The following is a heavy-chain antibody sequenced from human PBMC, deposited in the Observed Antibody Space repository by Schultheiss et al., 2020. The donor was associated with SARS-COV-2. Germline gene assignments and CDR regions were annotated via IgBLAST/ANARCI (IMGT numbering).Heavy chain of an antibody. CDR3: ARVSTVTTFDY. Sequence: ASVKVSCKASGYTFTGYYMHWVRQAPGQGLEWMGWINPNSGGTNYAQKFQGRVTMTRDTPISTAYMELSSLRSEDTAVYYCARVSTVTTFDYWGQGTLVTVSS. D-gene: IGHD4-11*01. CDR1: GYTFTGYY. V-gene: IGHV1-2*02. CDR2: INPNSGGT. J-gene: IGHJ4*02.